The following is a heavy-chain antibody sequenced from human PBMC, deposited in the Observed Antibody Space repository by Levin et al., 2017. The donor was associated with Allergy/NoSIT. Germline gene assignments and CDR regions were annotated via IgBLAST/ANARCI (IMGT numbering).Heavy chain of an antibody. Sequence: SETLSLTCAVYGGSFSGYYWSWIRQPPGKGLEWIGEINHSGSTNYNPSLKSRVTISVDTSKNQFSLKLSSVTAADTAVYYCARGANYDILTGYHTLNWFDPWGQGTLVTVSS. V-gene: IGHV4-34*01. CDR2: INHSGST. CDR3: ARGANYDILTGYHTLNWFDP. J-gene: IGHJ5*02. D-gene: IGHD3-9*01. CDR1: GGSFSGYY.